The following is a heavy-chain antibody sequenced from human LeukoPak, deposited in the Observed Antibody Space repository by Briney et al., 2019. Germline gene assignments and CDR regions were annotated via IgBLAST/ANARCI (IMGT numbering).Heavy chain of an antibody. CDR2: INHSGST. CDR1: GGSFSGYY. Sequence: PSETLSLTCAVYGGSFSGYYWSWIRQPPGKGLEWIGEINHSGSTNYNPSLKSRVTISVDTSKNQFSLKLSSVTAADTPVYYCAIAHYDFWSGYYSPFDYWGQGTLVTVSS. D-gene: IGHD3-3*01. V-gene: IGHV4-34*01. J-gene: IGHJ4*02. CDR3: AIAHYDFWSGYYSPFDY.